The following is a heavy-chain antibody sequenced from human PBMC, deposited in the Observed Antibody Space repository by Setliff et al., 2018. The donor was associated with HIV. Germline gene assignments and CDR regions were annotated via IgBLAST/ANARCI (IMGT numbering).Heavy chain of an antibody. CDR3: ARLRGSYDFSNWFGP. CDR2: IYYSGST. V-gene: IGHV4-59*11. Sequence: PSETLSLTCTVSGGSIRSHYWSWIRQPPGKRLEWIGYIYYSGSTNYNPSLKSRVTISVDTAKNQFSLKLSSVTAADTAVYYCARLRGSYDFSNWFGPWGQGTQVTVSS. D-gene: IGHD3-3*01. J-gene: IGHJ5*02. CDR1: GGSIRSHY.